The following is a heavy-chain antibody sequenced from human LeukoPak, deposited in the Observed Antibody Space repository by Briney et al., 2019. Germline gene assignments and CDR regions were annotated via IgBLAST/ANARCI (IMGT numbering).Heavy chain of an antibody. V-gene: IGHV1-58*02. CDR1: GFTFTSSA. CDR2: IVVGSGNT. Sequence: SVKVSCKASGFTFTSSAMQWVRQARGQRREWIGWIVVGSGNTNYAQKFQERVTITRDMSTSTAYMELSSLRSEDTAVYYCAADASVGAAAVNNWFDPWGQGTLVTVSS. D-gene: IGHD1-26*01. J-gene: IGHJ5*02. CDR3: AADASVGAAAVNNWFDP.